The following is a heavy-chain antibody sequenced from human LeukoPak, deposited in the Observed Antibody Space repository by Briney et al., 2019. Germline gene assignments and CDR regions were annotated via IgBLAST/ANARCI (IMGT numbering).Heavy chain of an antibody. Sequence: GGSLRLSCAVSGLTLSSSWMDWVRQAPGKGLEWVASINPGGNKKYSADSVKGRFTISRDNTKNSLYLQMNSLRVEDTAVFYCARDQYDTWSRRGNFDSWGQGTLVIVPS. CDR1: GLTLSSSW. CDR2: INPGGNKK. CDR3: ARDQYDTWSRRGNFDS. V-gene: IGHV3-7*03. D-gene: IGHD3-3*01. J-gene: IGHJ4*02.